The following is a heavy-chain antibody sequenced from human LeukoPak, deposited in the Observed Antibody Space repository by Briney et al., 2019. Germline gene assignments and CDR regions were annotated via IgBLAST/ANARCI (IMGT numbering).Heavy chain of an antibody. J-gene: IGHJ4*02. CDR1: GYTSTSYA. D-gene: IGHD6-13*01. Sequence: GASVKVSCKASGYTSTSYAMHWVCQAPGQRLEWMGWINAGNGNTKYSQKFQGRVTITRDTSASTAYMELSSLRSEDTAVYYCARVVRSIAAADYYFDYWGQGTLVTVSS. V-gene: IGHV1-3*01. CDR2: INAGNGNT. CDR3: ARVVRSIAAADYYFDY.